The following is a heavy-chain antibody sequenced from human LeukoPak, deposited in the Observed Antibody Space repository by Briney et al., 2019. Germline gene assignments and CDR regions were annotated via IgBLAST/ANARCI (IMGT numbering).Heavy chain of an antibody. J-gene: IGHJ6*03. D-gene: IGHD2-2*01. CDR2: INWHGDST. Sequence: GGSLRLSCAASGFTFDQYGMSWVRQAPGKGLEWVSGINWHGDSTDYADSVKGRFTISRDNAKNSVYLQMNSLRAEDTALYYCAREVSVGYYYYMDVWGKGTTVTISS. V-gene: IGHV3-20*04. CDR1: GFTFDQYG. CDR3: AREVSVGYYYYMDV.